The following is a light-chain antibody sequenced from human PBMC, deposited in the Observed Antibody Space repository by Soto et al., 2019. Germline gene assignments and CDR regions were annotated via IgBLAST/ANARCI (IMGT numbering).Light chain of an antibody. CDR3: AEWDENMSTYV. Sequence: QSVLTQPPAAAGTPGQRVSISCSGYSSSSGTNFVYWYQQLPGTAPKVLIHSNNQRPSGVPDRFSGSTSGTSASLAISALRSEHEAAYYCAEWDENMSTYVLGSGPKVTVL. CDR1: SSSSGTNF. V-gene: IGLV1-47*02. J-gene: IGLJ1*01. CDR2: SNN.